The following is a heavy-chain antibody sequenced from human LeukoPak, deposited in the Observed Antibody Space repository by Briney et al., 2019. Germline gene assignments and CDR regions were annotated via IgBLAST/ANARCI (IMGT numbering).Heavy chain of an antibody. CDR2: ISGISGSTT. Sequence: GGSLRLSCAPSGFNFADHAMRWVRQAPGKGLEWVSAISGISGSTTIYADSVKGRFAVSRDNSRNTLFLQMNSLRAEDTAIYYCARDRGEHWFDPWGQGALVTVSS. V-gene: IGHV3-23*01. J-gene: IGHJ5*02. CDR1: GFNFADHA. D-gene: IGHD1-1*01. CDR3: ARDRGEHWFDP.